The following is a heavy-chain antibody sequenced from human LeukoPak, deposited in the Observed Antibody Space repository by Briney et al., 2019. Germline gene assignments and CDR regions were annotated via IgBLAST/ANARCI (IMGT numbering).Heavy chain of an antibody. CDR2: IIPILGIA. CDR1: GGTFSSYA. CDR3: ARERLLRYFDWLDYWFDP. V-gene: IGHV1-69*04. Sequence: VASVKVSCKASGGTFSSYAISWVRQAPGQGLEWMGRIIPILGIANYAQKFQGRVTITADKSTSTAYMELSSLRSEDTAVYYCARERLLRYFDWLDYWFDPWGQGTLVTVSS. D-gene: IGHD3-9*01. J-gene: IGHJ5*02.